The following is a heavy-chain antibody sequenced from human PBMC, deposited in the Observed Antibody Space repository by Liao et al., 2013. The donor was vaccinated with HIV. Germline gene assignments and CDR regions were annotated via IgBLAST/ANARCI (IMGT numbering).Heavy chain of an antibody. Sequence: QLQLQESGSGLVKPSQTLSLTCAVSGASISSSGYSWSWIRQPPGKGLEWIGDIYSGGSTYFNPSLKSRVTISVDRSKNQFSLKLNSVTAADTAVYYCARGSGITIFGSGAFDIWGQGTMVTVSS. CDR3: ARGSGITIFGSGAFDI. V-gene: IGHV4-30-2*01. D-gene: IGHD3-3*01. J-gene: IGHJ3*02. CDR2: IYSGGST. CDR1: GASISSSGYS.